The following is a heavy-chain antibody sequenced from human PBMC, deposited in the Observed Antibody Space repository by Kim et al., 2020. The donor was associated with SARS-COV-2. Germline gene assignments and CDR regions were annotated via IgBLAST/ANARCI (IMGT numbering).Heavy chain of an antibody. V-gene: IGHV4-31*03. J-gene: IGHJ3*01. CDR3: SRARLAMVVVDVFDL. Sequence: SETLSLTCTVSGGSISSGGYYWSWIRQHPGKGLEWIGYLYYSGSNYYNPTLQSRVTIYVSTSKNPLSLKPISVTAADAAVYSSSRARLAMVVVDVFDLWG. D-gene: IGHD5-18*01. CDR2: LYYSGSN. CDR1: GGSISSGGYY.